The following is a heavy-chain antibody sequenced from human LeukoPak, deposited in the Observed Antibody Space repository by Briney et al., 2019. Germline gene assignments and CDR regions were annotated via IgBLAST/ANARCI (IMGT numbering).Heavy chain of an antibody. CDR2: IYYSGST. CDR1: GGSISSGGYC. D-gene: IGHD6-13*01. CDR3: ARYHRWHSRHGMDV. Sequence: SQTLSLTCTLSGGSISSGGYCWSWIRQHPGKGLEWIGYIYYSGSTYYNPSLKSRVTISVDTSKNQFSLKLSSVTAADTAVYYYARYHRWHSRHGMDVWGQGTTVTVSS. V-gene: IGHV4-31*03. J-gene: IGHJ6*02.